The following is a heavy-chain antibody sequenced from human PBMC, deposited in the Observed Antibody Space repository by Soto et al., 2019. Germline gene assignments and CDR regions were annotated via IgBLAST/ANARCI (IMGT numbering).Heavy chain of an antibody. Sequence: EVQLLESGGDLVHPGGSLSLSCAASGFTFTSYAMTWVRQAPEKGLEWVSSISASGGTTYYTDSVKGRFTISRDNSEKTLFLQMNSLRAEDTAVYYCAKAWGWFDPWGQGTLVTVSS. CDR3: AKAWGWFDP. CDR2: ISASGGTT. CDR1: GFTFTSYA. D-gene: IGHD3-16*01. J-gene: IGHJ5*02. V-gene: IGHV3-23*01.